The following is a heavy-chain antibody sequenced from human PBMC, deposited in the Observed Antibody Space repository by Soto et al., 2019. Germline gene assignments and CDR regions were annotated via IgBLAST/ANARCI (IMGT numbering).Heavy chain of an antibody. J-gene: IGHJ6*02. CDR3: ARDLGYYDILTGYPPQYYGMDV. D-gene: IGHD3-9*01. CDR2: IIPIFGTA. CDR1: GGTFSSYA. Sequence: SVKVSCKASGGTFSSYAISWVRQAPGQGLEWMGGIIPIFGTANYAQKFQGRVTITADKSTSTAYMELSSPRSEDTAVYYCARDLGYYDILTGYPPQYYGMDVWGQGTTVTVSS. V-gene: IGHV1-69*06.